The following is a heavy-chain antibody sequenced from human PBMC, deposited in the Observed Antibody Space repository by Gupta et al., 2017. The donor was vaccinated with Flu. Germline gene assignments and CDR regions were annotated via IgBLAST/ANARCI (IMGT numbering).Heavy chain of an antibody. D-gene: IGHD1-1*01. CDR1: GDSISSSSSHY. CDR2: ISYGGST. J-gene: IGHJ4*02. V-gene: IGHV4-39*01. Sequence: QLQLQESGPGLVKPSETLSLTCTVSGDSISSSSSHYWCWIRQPPEKGLEYIASISYGGSTYYNPSLKSRATISVDTSKNQFSLKLSSVTAADTAVYFCARLPDERYWGQGTLVSVSS. CDR3: ARLPDERY.